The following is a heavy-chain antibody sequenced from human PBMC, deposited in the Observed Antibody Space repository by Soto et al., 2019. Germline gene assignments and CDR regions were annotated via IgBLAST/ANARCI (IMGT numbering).Heavy chain of an antibody. J-gene: IGHJ2*01. CDR1: GFTFSDYY. V-gene: IGHV3-11*06. Sequence: GGSLRLSCGASGFTFSDYYMSWIRQAPGKGLEWLAYISSSGSYTNYYTDSVKGRFTISRDNAKSSLYLQMNSLRAEDTAVYYCARDEPGRALSYWYFHVWGRGTLVTVSS. CDR3: ARDEPGRALSYWYFHV. CDR2: ISSSGSYT.